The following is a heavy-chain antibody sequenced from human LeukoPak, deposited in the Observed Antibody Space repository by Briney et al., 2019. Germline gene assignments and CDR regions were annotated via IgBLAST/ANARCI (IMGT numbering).Heavy chain of an antibody. V-gene: IGHV6-1*01. CDR1: GDSVSSDNVA. CDR3: ARGTHATGGLDY. J-gene: IGHJ4*02. CDR2: TYYRSQWLQ. Sequence: SQAVSLTCDISGDSVSSDNVAWNWIRQSPSRGLEWLGRTYYRSQWLQQYGVSVKGRVTINPDTSKNQISLQLNSVTPDDTAIYYCARGTHATGGLDYWGPGTLVTVSS. D-gene: IGHD3-16*01.